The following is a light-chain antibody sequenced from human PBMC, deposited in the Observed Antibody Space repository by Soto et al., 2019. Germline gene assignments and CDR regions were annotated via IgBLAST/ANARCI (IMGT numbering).Light chain of an antibody. CDR1: SSDVGGYNY. J-gene: IGLJ1*01. V-gene: IGLV2-11*01. CDR3: CSYAGNYLYV. CDR2: DVV. Sequence: QSALTQPRSVSGSPGQSVTISCTGTSSDVGGYNYVSWYQQHPGKAPKLIIYDVVKRPSGVPDHFSGSKSGNTASLTISGLQAEEEADYYCCSYAGNYLYVFGTGTKVTVL.